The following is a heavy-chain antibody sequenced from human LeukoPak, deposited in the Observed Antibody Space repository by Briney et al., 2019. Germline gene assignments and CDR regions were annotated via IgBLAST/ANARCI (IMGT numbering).Heavy chain of an antibody. CDR3: ARSDSGGAARGIQY. CDR2: IYPGDSNI. J-gene: IGHJ1*01. CDR1: GYSFTYYF. Sequence: GESLKISCKASGYSFTYYFIGWVRQMPGKGLEWMAIIYPGDSNIRYSPSFQGQVTISADKSISATYLQWSSLKTSDSGIYYCARSDSGGAARGIQYWGQGALVTVTS. V-gene: IGHV5-51*01. D-gene: IGHD1-26*01.